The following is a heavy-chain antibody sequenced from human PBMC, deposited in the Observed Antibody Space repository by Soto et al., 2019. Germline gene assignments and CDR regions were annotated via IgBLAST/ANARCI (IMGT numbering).Heavy chain of an antibody. V-gene: IGHV4-30-2*01. CDR1: VGSTSSGGYD. CDR3: ARGITEENWFDP. J-gene: IGHJ5*02. CDR2: IYHSGST. D-gene: IGHD3-10*01. Sequence: SETLSFTCAFSVGSTSSGGYDWSWIRQPPGKGLEWIGYIYHSGSTYYNPSLKSRVTISVDRSKNQFSLKLSSVTAADTAVYYCARGITEENWFDPWGQGTLVTVPQ.